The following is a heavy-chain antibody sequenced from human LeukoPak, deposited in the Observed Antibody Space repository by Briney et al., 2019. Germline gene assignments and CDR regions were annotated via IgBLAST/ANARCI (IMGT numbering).Heavy chain of an antibody. Sequence: GGSLRLSCAASGFTFSSYEMNWVRQAPGKGLEWVSYISSSGATIYYADSVKGRFTVSRDNAKNSLYLQMSSLRAEDTAVYYCGRGAVYYYGMEAWGQGTTVTVSS. CDR2: ISSSGATI. J-gene: IGHJ6*01. CDR3: GRGAVYYYGMEA. V-gene: IGHV3-48*03. CDR1: GFTFSSYE.